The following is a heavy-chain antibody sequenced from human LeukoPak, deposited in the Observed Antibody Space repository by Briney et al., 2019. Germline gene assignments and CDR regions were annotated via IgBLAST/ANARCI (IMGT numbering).Heavy chain of an antibody. CDR3: ARWKTHYDYVWGSYQKAKYNWFDP. D-gene: IGHD3-16*01. V-gene: IGHV4-34*01. Sequence: SETLSLTCAVYGGSFSGYYWSWIRQPPGKGLEWIGEINHSGSTNYNPSLKSRVTISVDTSKNQFSLKLSSVTAADTAVYYCARWKTHYDYVWGSYQKAKYNWFDPWGQGTLVTVSS. J-gene: IGHJ5*02. CDR1: GGSFSGYY. CDR2: INHSGST.